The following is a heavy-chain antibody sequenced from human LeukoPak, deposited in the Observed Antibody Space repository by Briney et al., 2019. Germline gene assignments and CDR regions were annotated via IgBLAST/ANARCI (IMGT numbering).Heavy chain of an antibody. V-gene: IGHV3-30*18. J-gene: IGHJ4*02. CDR1: GYSFTSYW. D-gene: IGHD3-10*01. CDR2: ISYDGSNK. Sequence: GESLKISCKGSGYSFTSYWISWVRQMPGKGLEWVAVISYDGSNKYYADSVKGRFTISRDNSKNTLYLQMNSLRAEDTAVYYCAKGGYYGSGSYYDFDYWGQGTLVTVSS. CDR3: AKGGYYGSGSYYDFDY.